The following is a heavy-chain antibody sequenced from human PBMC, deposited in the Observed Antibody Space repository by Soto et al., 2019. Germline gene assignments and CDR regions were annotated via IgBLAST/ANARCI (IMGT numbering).Heavy chain of an antibody. V-gene: IGHV4-34*01. CDR3: ARAQGLRGYYYYGMDV. CDR1: GGSFSGYY. Sequence: QVQLQQWGAGLLKPSETLSLTCAVYGGSFSGYYWSWIRQPPGKGLEWIGEINHSGSTNYNPSLKRRVTISVDTSKNQFSLKLSCVTAAATAVYYCARAQGLRGYYYYGMDVWGQGTTVTVSS. J-gene: IGHJ6*02. D-gene: IGHD4-17*01. CDR2: INHSGST.